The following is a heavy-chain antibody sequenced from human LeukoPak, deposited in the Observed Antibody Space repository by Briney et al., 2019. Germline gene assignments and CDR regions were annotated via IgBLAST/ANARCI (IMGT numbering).Heavy chain of an antibody. CDR1: GYTFTSYY. CDR2: INPSGGST. J-gene: IGHJ3*02. V-gene: IGHV1-46*01. D-gene: IGHD6-19*01. CDR3: VFLNTGWYSDGFDM. Sequence: ASVKVSCKASGYTFTSYYMHWVRQAPGQGLEWMGIINPSGGSTSYAQKFQGRVTMTRDMSTSTVYMELSSLRSEDTAVYYCVFLNTGWYSDGFDMWGQGTMVTVSS.